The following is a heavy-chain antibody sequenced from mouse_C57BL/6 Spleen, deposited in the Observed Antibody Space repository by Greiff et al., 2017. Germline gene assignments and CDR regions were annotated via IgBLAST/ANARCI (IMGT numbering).Heavy chain of an antibody. J-gene: IGHJ1*03. CDR3: LYGSSYEGYFDV. D-gene: IGHD1-1*01. V-gene: IGHV1-85*01. CDR1: GYTFTSYD. Sequence: QVQLKQSGPELVKPGASVKLSCKASGYTFTSYDINWVKQRPGQGLEWIEWIYPRDGSTKYNEKFKGKATLTVDTSSSTAYMELHSLTSEDSAVYFCLYGSSYEGYFDVWGTGTTVTVSS. CDR2: IYPRDGST.